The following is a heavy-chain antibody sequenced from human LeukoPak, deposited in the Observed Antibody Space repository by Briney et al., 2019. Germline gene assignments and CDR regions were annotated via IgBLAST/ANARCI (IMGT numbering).Heavy chain of an antibody. CDR3: ARVYEGATRVRVAFDM. V-gene: IGHV1-2*02. CDR1: GYTFTACY. J-gene: IGHJ3*02. Sequence: ASVKVSCKASGYTFTACYIHWVRQAPRQGLEWMGWINPNTGDTRYSQKFQGGVTMTRDTSITTAYMELNRLSYDDTAVYYCARVYEGATRVRVAFDMWGQGTMVTVSS. CDR2: INPNTGDT. D-gene: IGHD1-26*01.